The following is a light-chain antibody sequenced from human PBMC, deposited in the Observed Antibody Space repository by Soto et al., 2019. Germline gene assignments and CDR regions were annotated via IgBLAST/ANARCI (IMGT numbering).Light chain of an antibody. J-gene: IGLJ2*01. CDR3: AAWDDSLNGVV. CDR1: SSNIGSDT. Sequence: QSVVTQPPSTSGTPGQRVTISCSGSSSNIGSDTVNWYQQVPGTAPKLLIYSNDQRPSGVPDRFSGSTSGTSAFLAISGLQSEDEADYYCAAWDDSLNGVVFGGGTKVTVL. CDR2: SND. V-gene: IGLV1-44*01.